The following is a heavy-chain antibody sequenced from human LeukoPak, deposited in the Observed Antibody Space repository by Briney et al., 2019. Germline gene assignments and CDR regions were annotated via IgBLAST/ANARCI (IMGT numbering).Heavy chain of an antibody. CDR2: IIPIFGTA. CDR1: GGTFSSYA. J-gene: IGHJ4*02. Sequence: GASVKVSYKASGGTFSSYAISWVRQAPGQGLEWMGGIIPIFGTANYAQKFQGRVTITADESTSTAYMELSSLRSEDTAVYYCAREVDYGDLDYWGQGTLVTVSS. D-gene: IGHD4-17*01. V-gene: IGHV1-69*13. CDR3: AREVDYGDLDY.